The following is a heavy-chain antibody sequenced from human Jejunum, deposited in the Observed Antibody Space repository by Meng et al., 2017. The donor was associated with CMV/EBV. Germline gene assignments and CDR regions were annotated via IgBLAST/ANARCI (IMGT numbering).Heavy chain of an antibody. CDR1: DDYA. J-gene: IGHJ3*01. Sequence: DDYAMHWVHQRPGKGLGWVSSISWGGGNRGYADSVKGRFTISRDNAKTSLYLEMNNLRPEDTALYYCAKDISIYGAWEGGASDVWGQGTMVTVSS. D-gene: IGHD3-3*01. V-gene: IGHV3-9*01. CDR3: AKDISIYGAWEGGASDV. CDR2: ISWGGGNR.